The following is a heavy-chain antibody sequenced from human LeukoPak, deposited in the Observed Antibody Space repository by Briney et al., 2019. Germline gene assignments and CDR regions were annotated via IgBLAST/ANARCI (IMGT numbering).Heavy chain of an antibody. V-gene: IGHV3-9*01. CDR1: GFTFDVYA. CDR2: ISWNSGSI. D-gene: IGHD1-26*01. J-gene: IGHJ3*02. Sequence: GGSLRLSCAASGFTFDVYAMHWVRQAPGKGLEWVSGISWNSGSIGYADSVKGRFTISRDNAKNSLYLQMNSLRAEDTALYYCAKDMSGSSGAFDIWGQGTMVTVSS. CDR3: AKDMSGSSGAFDI.